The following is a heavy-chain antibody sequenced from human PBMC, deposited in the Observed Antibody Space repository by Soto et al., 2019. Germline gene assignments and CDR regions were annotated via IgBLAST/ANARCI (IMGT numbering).Heavy chain of an antibody. J-gene: IGHJ5*02. V-gene: IGHV4-59*08. CDR3: ARQLARSSRPNWFDP. Sequence: SETLSLTCTVSGGSISSYYWSWIRQPPGKGLEWIGYIYYSGSTNYNPSLKSRVTISVDTSKNQFSLKLSSVTAADTAVYYCARQLARSSRPNWFDPWGQGTLVTVSS. CDR1: GGSISSYY. D-gene: IGHD6-13*01. CDR2: IYYSGST.